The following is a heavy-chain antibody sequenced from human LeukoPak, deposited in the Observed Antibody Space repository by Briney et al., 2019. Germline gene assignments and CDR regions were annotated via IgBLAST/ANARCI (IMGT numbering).Heavy chain of an antibody. CDR2: ISSSTSI. J-gene: IGHJ4*02. Sequence: GGSLRLSCAASGFTFSRFSMNWVRQAPGKGLEWVSSISSSTSIYYGDSVKGRFTISRDNAKNSLYLQMNSLRAEDTAVYYCTRDVASGDDYWGQGTLVTVSS. D-gene: IGHD2-15*01. CDR1: GFTFSRFS. CDR3: TRDVASGDDY. V-gene: IGHV3-21*01.